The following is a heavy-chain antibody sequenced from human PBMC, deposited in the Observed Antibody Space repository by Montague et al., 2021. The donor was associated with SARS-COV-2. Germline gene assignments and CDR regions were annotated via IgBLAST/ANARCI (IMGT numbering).Heavy chain of an antibody. CDR2: IYYSGST. D-gene: IGHD6-13*01. V-gene: IGHV4-39*07. J-gene: IGHJ6*02. CDR1: GGSISSSSCY. Sequence: SETLSLTCTVSGGSISSSSCYWGWIRQPPGKGLEWIGSIYYSGSTXYKPSLKSRVTISVDTSKNQFSLKLSSVTAADTAVYYCARVGRQQLVRLSGMDVWGQGTTVTVSS. CDR3: ARVGRQQLVRLSGMDV.